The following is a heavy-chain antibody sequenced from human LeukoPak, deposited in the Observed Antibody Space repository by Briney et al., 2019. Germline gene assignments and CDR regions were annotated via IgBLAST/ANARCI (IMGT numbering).Heavy chain of an antibody. CDR3: TRANRVYDYDTTPLPDY. CDR2: INPNSGGT. V-gene: IGHV1-2*02. CDR1: GYTFTSYD. J-gene: IGHJ4*02. Sequence: ASVNVSCKASGYTFTSYDINWVRQATGQGLEWMGWINPNSGGTRYAQKFQGRITMTRDTSISTVYMELSRLRSDDTAVYYCTRANRVYDYDTTPLPDYWGQGTLVTVSS. D-gene: IGHD3-22*01.